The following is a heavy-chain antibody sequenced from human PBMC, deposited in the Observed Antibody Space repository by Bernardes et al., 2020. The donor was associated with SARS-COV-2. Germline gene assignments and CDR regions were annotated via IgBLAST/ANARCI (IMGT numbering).Heavy chain of an antibody. Sequence: GGYLRPPCEASGFSFSEYAMNWVRQAPGKRLEWGSYIISRCTTIYVADTVKGRFAIPRDNAKNSVYLQMNSLRAEDTAVYYCARGRGAVAPMDHWGQGTLVTVSS. V-gene: IGHV3-48*01. CDR1: GFSFSEYA. CDR2: IISRCTTI. D-gene: IGHD1-26*01. J-gene: IGHJ4*02. CDR3: ARGRGAVAPMDH.